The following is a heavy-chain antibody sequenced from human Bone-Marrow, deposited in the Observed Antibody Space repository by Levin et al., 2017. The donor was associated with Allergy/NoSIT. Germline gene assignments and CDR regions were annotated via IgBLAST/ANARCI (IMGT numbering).Heavy chain of an antibody. CDR3: AKDGCRTTSCYFNH. CDR2: ITWDSTSI. J-gene: IGHJ4*02. Sequence: GGSLRLSCAASGFAFDDYAMHWVRQTPGKGLEWVSGITWDSTSIEYADSVGGRFTISRDNAKNSLYLQMNTLRPEDTALYYCAKDGCRTTSCYFNHWGQGALVTVSS. CDR1: GFAFDDYA. V-gene: IGHV3-9*01. D-gene: IGHD2-2*01.